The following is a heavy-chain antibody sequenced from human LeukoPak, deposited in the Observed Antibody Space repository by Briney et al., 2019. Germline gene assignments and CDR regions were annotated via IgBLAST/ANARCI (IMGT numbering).Heavy chain of an antibody. V-gene: IGHV4-30-2*01. CDR1: GDSITSGGYY. D-gene: IGHD6-13*01. Sequence: SETLSLTCTVSGDSITSGGYYWSWIRQPPGKGLEWIGYIYQSGSNYYNPSLKSRVTISIDRSKNQFSLNLSSVTAADTAVYHCARDTPLAEAGTLIGWFDPWGQGTLVTVSS. J-gene: IGHJ5*02. CDR2: IYQSGSN. CDR3: ARDTPLAEAGTLIGWFDP.